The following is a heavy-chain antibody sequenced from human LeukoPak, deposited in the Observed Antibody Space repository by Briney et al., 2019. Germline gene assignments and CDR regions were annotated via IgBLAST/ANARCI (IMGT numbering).Heavy chain of an antibody. Sequence: PSETLSLTCAVSGGSISSGGYSWSWIRQPPGKGLEWIGYIYHNGSTYYNPSLKSRVTISVDRSKNQFSLKLSSVSAADTAVYYCARIVVVAAAVDNWFDPWGQGTLVTVSS. CDR1: GGSISSGGYS. CDR3: ARIVVVAAAVDNWFDP. J-gene: IGHJ5*02. D-gene: IGHD2-15*01. V-gene: IGHV4-30-2*01. CDR2: IYHNGST.